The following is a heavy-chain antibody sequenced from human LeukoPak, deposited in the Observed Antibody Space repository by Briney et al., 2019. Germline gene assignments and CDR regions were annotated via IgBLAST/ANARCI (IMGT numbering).Heavy chain of an antibody. CDR1: GGSISSYY. Sequence: SETLSLTCTVSGGSISSYYWSWIRQPPGKGLEWIGYIYYSGSTNYNPSLKSRVTISVDTSKNLFSLKLSSVTAADTAVYYCARGSYLLHGLDYWGQGTLVTVSS. CDR2: IYYSGST. D-gene: IGHD1-26*01. J-gene: IGHJ4*02. CDR3: ARGSYLLHGLDY. V-gene: IGHV4-59*01.